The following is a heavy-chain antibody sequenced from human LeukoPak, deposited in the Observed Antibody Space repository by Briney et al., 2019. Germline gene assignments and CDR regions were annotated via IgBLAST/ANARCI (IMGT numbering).Heavy chain of an antibody. CDR2: IKQDGREK. D-gene: IGHD2-2*01. CDR1: GFTLSNDW. V-gene: IGHV3-7*01. Sequence: PGGALRLSCGASGFTLSNDWRTWVRQAPGKGVEWVANIKQDGREKNYVDWVKGRFTSSRDNAQNSLYLQMNSLRAEDPAVYSCASTATCSFWGQGTMVTVSS. CDR3: ASTATCSF. J-gene: IGHJ3*01.